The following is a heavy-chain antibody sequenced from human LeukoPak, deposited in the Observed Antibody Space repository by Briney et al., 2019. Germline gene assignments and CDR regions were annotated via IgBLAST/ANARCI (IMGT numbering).Heavy chain of an antibody. Sequence: PSQTLSLTCNVSGVSISSSGYYWTWIRQPAGKGLEWIGRIYIDGITDYSPSLKSRLTISLDTSKSQFSLKLSSVTAADTAVYYCARLVVSSLRLDYWGQGILVTVSS. V-gene: IGHV4-61*02. J-gene: IGHJ4*02. CDR1: GVSISSSGYY. CDR2: IYIDGIT. CDR3: ARLVVSSLRLDY. D-gene: IGHD2-21*01.